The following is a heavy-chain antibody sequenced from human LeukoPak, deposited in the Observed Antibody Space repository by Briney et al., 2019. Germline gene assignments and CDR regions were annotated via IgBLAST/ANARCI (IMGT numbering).Heavy chain of an antibody. D-gene: IGHD3-22*01. Sequence: SVTVSCKASGGTFSSYAISWVRQAPGQGLEWMGGIIPIFGTANYAQKFQGRVTITADESTSKAYMELSSLRSEDTAVYYCARDQPGSGYSRGAFDIWGQGTMVTVSS. V-gene: IGHV1-69*13. CDR3: ARDQPGSGYSRGAFDI. CDR2: IIPIFGTA. J-gene: IGHJ3*02. CDR1: GGTFSSYA.